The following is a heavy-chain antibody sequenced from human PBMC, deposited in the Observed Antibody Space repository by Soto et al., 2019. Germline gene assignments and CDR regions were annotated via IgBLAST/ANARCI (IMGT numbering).Heavy chain of an antibody. CDR1: GFTFSTYA. CDR3: AKGGEGSCSKTSCLYFSDY. CDR2: ISGSGDST. Sequence: LRLSCAASGFTFSTYAMSWVRQAPGKGLEWVSTISGSGDSTYYANSVKGRFTISRDNSRNTLDLQMNSLRVEDTAVYYCAKGGEGSCSKTSCLYFSDYWGQGTLVTVSS. V-gene: IGHV3-23*01. J-gene: IGHJ4*02. D-gene: IGHD2-2*01.